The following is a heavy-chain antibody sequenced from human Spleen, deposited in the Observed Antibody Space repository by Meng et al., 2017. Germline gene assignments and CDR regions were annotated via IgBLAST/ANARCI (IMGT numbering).Heavy chain of an antibody. J-gene: IGHJ3*02. V-gene: IGHV1-2*02. D-gene: IGHD2-2*01. Sequence: ASVKVSCKTSGYTFTGYYMHWVRQAPGQGLEWMGWINPNSGGTNYAQKFQGRVTMTRDTSISTAYMELSRLRSDDTAVYYCARGGVPAAADAFDIWGQGTMVTVSS. CDR1: GYTFTGYY. CDR3: ARGGVPAAADAFDI. CDR2: INPNSGGT.